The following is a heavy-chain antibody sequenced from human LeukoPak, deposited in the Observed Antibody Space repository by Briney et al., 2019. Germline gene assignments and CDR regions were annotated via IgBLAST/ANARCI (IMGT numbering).Heavy chain of an antibody. J-gene: IGHJ4*02. CDR1: GGSISSFY. CDR3: ARARGGNAWMTDY. V-gene: IGHV4-59*01. Sequence: SETLSLTCTVSGGSISSFYWNWIRQPPGKGLEWIGYISFTGSTAYIPSLKSRVTISVDTSKNQFSLKLNSVTAADTAVYYCARARGGNAWMTDYWGQGTLVTVSS. D-gene: IGHD1-1*01. CDR2: ISFTGST.